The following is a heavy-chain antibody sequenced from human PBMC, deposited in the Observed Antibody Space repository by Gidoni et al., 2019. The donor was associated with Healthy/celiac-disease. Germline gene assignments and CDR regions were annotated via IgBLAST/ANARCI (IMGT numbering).Heavy chain of an antibody. V-gene: IGHV6-1*01. Sequence: QVQLQQSGPGLVKPSQTLSLTCAISGDSVSSNSAAWNWIRQSPSRGLEWLGRTYYRSKWYNDYAVSVKSRITINPDTSKNQFSLQLNSVTPEDTAVYYCARLAYYDFWSGYPLGYFDLWGRGTLVTVSS. D-gene: IGHD3-3*01. CDR3: ARLAYYDFWSGYPLGYFDL. CDR2: TYYRSKWYN. J-gene: IGHJ2*01. CDR1: GDSVSSNSAA.